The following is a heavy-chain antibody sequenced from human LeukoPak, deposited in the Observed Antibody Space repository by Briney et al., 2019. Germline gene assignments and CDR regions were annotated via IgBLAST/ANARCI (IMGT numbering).Heavy chain of an antibody. CDR1: GDSVSSNSAA. CDR2: TYYRSKWYN. D-gene: IGHD6-19*01. CDR3: ARGDSSGWPYFDY. J-gene: IGHJ4*02. V-gene: IGHV6-1*01. Sequence: SQTLSLTCAISGDSVSSNSAARNWIRHSPSRGLEGLGSTYYRSKWYNDYAVSVKSRITINPDTSKNQFSLQLNSVSPEDTAVYYCARGDSSGWPYFDYWGQGTLVTVSS.